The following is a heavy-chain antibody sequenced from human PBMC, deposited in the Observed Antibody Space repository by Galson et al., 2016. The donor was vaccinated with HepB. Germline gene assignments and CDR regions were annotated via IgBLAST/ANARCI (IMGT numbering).Heavy chain of an antibody. CDR1: GGSISSDTW. V-gene: IGHV4-4*02. D-gene: IGHD3-3*01. Sequence: SETLSLTCAVSGGSISSDTWWYWIRQPPGKGLEWIGEIYHSGSTNYNPSLKSRVTISVDKSKNQFSLKLRSVTAADTAVYYCARDAQHIFAWGQGTLVTVSS. CDR3: ARDAQHIFA. J-gene: IGHJ5*02. CDR2: IYHSGST.